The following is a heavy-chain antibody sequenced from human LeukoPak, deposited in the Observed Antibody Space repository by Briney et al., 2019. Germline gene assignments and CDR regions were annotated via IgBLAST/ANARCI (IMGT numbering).Heavy chain of an antibody. V-gene: IGHV3-23*01. J-gene: IGHJ4*02. CDR1: GFSFSTYA. Sequence: PGGSLRLSCVASGFSFSTYAMSWVRQAPGKGLEWVSSISGSGGRTYYADSVKGRFTISRDSSKNTLYLQMNSLRVEDTAVYYCSSGPGKTGKYYFDYWGQGNLVTVSS. CDR2: ISGSGGRT. CDR3: SSGPGKTGKYYFDY. D-gene: IGHD3-22*01.